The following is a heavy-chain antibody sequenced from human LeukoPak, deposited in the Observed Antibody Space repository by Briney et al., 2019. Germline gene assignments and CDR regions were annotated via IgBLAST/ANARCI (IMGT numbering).Heavy chain of an antibody. V-gene: IGHV3-21*01. Sequence: GGSLRLSCAASGFTFSSYSMNWVRQAPGKGLEWVSSISSSSSYIYYADSVKGRFTISRDNAKNSLYLQMNSLRAEDTAVYYCVGYGSGSLIEDDAFDIWGQGTMVTVSS. CDR1: GFTFSSYS. J-gene: IGHJ3*02. CDR3: VGYGSGSLIEDDAFDI. D-gene: IGHD3-10*01. CDR2: ISSSSSYI.